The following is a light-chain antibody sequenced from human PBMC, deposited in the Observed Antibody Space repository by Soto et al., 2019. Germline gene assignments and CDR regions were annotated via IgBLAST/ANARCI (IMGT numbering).Light chain of an antibody. J-gene: IGLJ1*01. Sequence: QSVLTQPASVSGSPGQSISISCTGTSSDVVTYNLVSWYQQHPGKAPTVLIYEGTKRPSGVSNRFSGSKSGNTASLTISGLQTEHEADYYCYSFAGSTTFSYVFGPGTKLTVL. CDR2: EGT. V-gene: IGLV2-23*03. CDR3: YSFAGSTTFSYV. CDR1: SSDVVTYNL.